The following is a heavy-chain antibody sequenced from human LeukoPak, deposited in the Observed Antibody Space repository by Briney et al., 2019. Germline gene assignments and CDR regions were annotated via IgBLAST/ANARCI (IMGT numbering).Heavy chain of an antibody. CDR1: GGSISRGGYG. V-gene: IGHV4-30-2*01. J-gene: IGHJ4*02. CDR3: ARACGGTCYFDY. CDR2: IYHSGIT. Sequence: SQTLSLTCAVSGGSISRGGYGWRWLRQPPGKGLERIGYIYHSGITSYNPSLKSQVTSSVARSTNQFSLKLSSVTAADTAVYYCARACGGTCYFDYWGQGTLVTVSS. D-gene: IGHD2-15*01.